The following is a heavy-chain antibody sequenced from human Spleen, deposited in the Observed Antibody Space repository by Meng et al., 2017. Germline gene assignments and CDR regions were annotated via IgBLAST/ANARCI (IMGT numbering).Heavy chain of an antibody. Sequence: ASVKVSCKTSGYTFTDYYIHWVRQAPGQGLEWMGRINPNSAGTNYAQKFKGRVTITTDTSIGTAYMEVNRLRSDDTAVYYCARNLRGYGSEISRYFDYWGQGTLVTAPQ. CDR1: GYTFTDYY. CDR2: INPNSAGT. J-gene: IGHJ4*02. D-gene: IGHD3-10*01. CDR3: ARNLRGYGSEISRYFDY. V-gene: IGHV1-2*06.